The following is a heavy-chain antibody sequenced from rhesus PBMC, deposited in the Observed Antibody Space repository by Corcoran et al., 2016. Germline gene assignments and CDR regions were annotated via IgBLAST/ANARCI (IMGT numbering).Heavy chain of an antibody. CDR3: ASYYSGSLGFDY. CDR2: IYGRSGST. CDR1: GGSINSNY. V-gene: IGHV4-160*01. Sequence: QVQLQESGPGLVKPSETLSLTCAVSGGSINSNYWSWIRQPPGKGLEWIGYIYGRSGSTYYNPSLKSRVTISTDTSKNQFSLKLSSVTTADTAVYYCASYYSGSLGFDYWGQGVLVTVSS. J-gene: IGHJ4*01. D-gene: IGHD3-16*01.